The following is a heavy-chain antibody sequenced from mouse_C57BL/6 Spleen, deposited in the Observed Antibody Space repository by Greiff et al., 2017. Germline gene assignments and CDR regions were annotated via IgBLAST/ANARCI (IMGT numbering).Heavy chain of an antibody. CDR1: GYSITSGYY. V-gene: IGHV3-6*01. Sequence: ESGPGLVKPSQSLSLTCSVTGYSITSGYYWNWIRQFPGNKLEWMGYISYDGSNNYNPSLKNRISITRDTSKNQFFLKLNSVTTEDTATYYCASGGDYDGFAYWGQGTLVTVSA. D-gene: IGHD2-4*01. CDR2: ISYDGSN. J-gene: IGHJ3*01. CDR3: ASGGDYDGFAY.